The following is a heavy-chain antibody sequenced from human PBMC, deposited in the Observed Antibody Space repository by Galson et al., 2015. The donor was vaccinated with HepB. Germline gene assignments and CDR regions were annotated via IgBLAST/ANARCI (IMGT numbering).Heavy chain of an antibody. CDR2: INPNSGRT. CDR1: PYTFTKYY. J-gene: IGHJ5*02. V-gene: IGHV1-2*02. D-gene: IGHD2-2*01. CDR3: ARAVVPAAPSDP. Sequence: SVKVSCKASPYTFTKYYIHWVRQAPGQGLQWVGWINPNSGRTNYAPNLQDRVTMSRDTSINTVYMGLSSLRSDDSAIYFCARAVVPAAPSDPWGQGTLVTVSS.